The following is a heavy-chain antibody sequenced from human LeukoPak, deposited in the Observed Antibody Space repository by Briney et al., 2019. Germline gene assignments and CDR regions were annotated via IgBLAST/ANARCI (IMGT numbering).Heavy chain of an antibody. CDR2: IRQDGSEK. D-gene: IGHD6-19*01. CDR3: ARSDSSGWYGAFDI. Sequence: PGGSLRLSCAASGFTFSSFWMSWVRQAPGKGLEWVAEIRQDGSEKHYVDSVKGRFTISRDNAENSVYLQMNSLRAEDTAVYYCARSDSSGWYGAFDIWGQGSMVTVSS. J-gene: IGHJ3*02. V-gene: IGHV3-7*01. CDR1: GFTFSSFW.